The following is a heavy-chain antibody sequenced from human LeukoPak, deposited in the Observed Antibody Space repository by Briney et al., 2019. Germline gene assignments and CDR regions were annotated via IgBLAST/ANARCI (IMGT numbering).Heavy chain of an antibody. CDR2: ISHSGST. V-gene: IGHV4-39*01. Sequence: SETLSLTCTVSGGSIGSNYNYWGWIRQPPGKGLEWIGSISHSGSTYFSPSLKSRLTISVDTSKKQFSLRLSSVTAADTAVYHCARATTYYKSERFYAWVDSWGQGTPLTGSS. J-gene: IGHJ5*01. CDR3: ARATTYYKSERFYAWVDS. D-gene: IGHD3-10*01. CDR1: GGSIGSNYNY.